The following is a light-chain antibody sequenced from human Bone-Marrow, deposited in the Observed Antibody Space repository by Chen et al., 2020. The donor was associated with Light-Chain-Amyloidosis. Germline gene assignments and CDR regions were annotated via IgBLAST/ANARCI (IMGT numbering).Light chain of an antibody. CDR1: NIGSTS. CDR2: DDS. Sequence: SYVLTQTSSVSVAPGQTATIACGGNNIGSTSVHWYQQTPGQAPLLVVYDDSDRPSGYPERLSCSNSGNTATLIISRVEAGDEADYYCQVWDRSSDRAVFGGGTKLTVL. CDR3: QVWDRSSDRAV. J-gene: IGLJ3*02. V-gene: IGLV3-21*02.